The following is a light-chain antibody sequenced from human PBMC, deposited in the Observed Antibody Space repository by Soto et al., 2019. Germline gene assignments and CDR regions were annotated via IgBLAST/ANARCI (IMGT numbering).Light chain of an antibody. J-gene: IGLJ1*01. CDR2: DVS. Sequence: QSALTQPRSVSGSPGQSVTISCTGTSSDDGGYNYVSWYQQHPGKAPKLMIYDVSQRLLGVPVRFSGSKSGNTASLTISGLQAEDEADYYCCSYAGSYTLYVFGTGTKVTVL. CDR3: CSYAGSYTLYV. CDR1: SSDDGGYNY. V-gene: IGLV2-11*01.